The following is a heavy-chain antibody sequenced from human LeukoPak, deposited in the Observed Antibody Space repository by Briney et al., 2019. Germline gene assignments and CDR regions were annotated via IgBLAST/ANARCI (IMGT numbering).Heavy chain of an antibody. D-gene: IGHD3-9*01. CDR1: GGSISSSSYY. V-gene: IGHV4-39*07. Sequence: PSETLSLTCTVSGGSISSSSYYWGWIRQPPGKGLEWIGSIYYSGSTYYNPSLKSRVTISVDTSKNQFSLKLSSVTAADTAVYYCAKAKEGYDILTGYNHWGQGTLVTVSS. J-gene: IGHJ5*02. CDR2: IYYSGST. CDR3: AKAKEGYDILTGYNH.